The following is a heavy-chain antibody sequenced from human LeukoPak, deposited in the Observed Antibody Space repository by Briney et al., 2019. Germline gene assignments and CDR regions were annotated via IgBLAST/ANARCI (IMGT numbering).Heavy chain of an antibody. V-gene: IGHV4-39*07. D-gene: IGHD3-22*01. CDR1: GGSITSRSYY. J-gene: IGHJ4*02. CDR3: AREPDSSGYGESY. Sequence: ASETLSLTCTVSGGSITSRSYYWGWIRQPPGKGLEWIGSIYYSGSTYYNPSLKSRVTMSVDTSKNQFSLKLSSVTAADTAVYYCAREPDSSGYGESYWGQGTLVTVSS. CDR2: IYYSGST.